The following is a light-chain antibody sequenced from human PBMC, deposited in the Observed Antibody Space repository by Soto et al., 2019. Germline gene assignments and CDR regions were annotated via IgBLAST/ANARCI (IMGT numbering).Light chain of an antibody. CDR2: DVS. Sequence: QSALTQPPSASGSPGQSVTISCTGTSSDIGAYNFVSWFQQQPGRAPRRIIYDVSQRPSGVPDRFSGSKSGNTASLTVSGLQAEDEADYYSSSYAMSNAHVFGTGTKVTVL. CDR3: SSYAMSNAHV. V-gene: IGLV2-8*01. J-gene: IGLJ1*01. CDR1: SSDIGAYNF.